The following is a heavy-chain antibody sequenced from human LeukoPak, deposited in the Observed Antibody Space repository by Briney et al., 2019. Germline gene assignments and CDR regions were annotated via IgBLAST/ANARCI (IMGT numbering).Heavy chain of an antibody. CDR3: ARGARAGYNLEPFDY. CDR2: FYYSGST. D-gene: IGHD5-24*01. V-gene: IGHV4-39*07. Sequence: SETLSLTCTVSGGSISSTTYYWGWIRQPPGRGLECIGSFYYSGSTYYNPSLKSRVTISVDTSKNQFSLKLSSVTAADTAVYYCARGARAGYNLEPFDYWGQGTLVTVSS. CDR1: GGSISSTTYY. J-gene: IGHJ4*02.